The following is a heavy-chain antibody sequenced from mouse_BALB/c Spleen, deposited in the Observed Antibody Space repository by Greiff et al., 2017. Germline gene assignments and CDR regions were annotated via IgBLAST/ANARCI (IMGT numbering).Heavy chain of an antibody. V-gene: IGHV1-54*01. CDR3: ARSAITTVHFDY. J-gene: IGHJ2*01. CDR2: INPGSGGT. CDR1: GYAFTNYL. Sequence: QVQLQQSGAELVRPGTSVKVSCKASGYAFTNYLIEWVKQRPGQGLEWIGVINPGSGGTNYNEKFKGKATLTADKSSSTAYMQLSSLTSDDSAVYFCARSAITTVHFDYWGQGTTLTVSS. D-gene: IGHD1-1*01.